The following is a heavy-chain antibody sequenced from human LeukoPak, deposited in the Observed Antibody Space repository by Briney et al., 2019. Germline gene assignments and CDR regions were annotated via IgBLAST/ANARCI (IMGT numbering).Heavy chain of an antibody. CDR3: AREPLKYFDSYYGLDV. D-gene: IGHD3-9*01. V-gene: IGHV3-74*01. Sequence: GGSLRLSCVVSGLTFRDYWMHWVRQAPGKGLVWVSRIYGDGSGTAYADSVKGRFTISRDNAKNTLYLQVNSLRAEDTAVYYCAREPLKYFDSYYGLDVWGQGTTVTVSS. J-gene: IGHJ6*02. CDR2: IYGDGSGT. CDR1: GLTFRDYW.